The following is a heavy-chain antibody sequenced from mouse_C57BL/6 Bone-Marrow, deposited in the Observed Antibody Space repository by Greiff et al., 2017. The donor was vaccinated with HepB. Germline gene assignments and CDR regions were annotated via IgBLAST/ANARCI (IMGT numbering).Heavy chain of an antibody. D-gene: IGHD2-1*01. CDR3: VGNYSFYAMDY. Sequence: QVQLQQSGAELARPGASVKLSCKASGYTFTSYGISWVKQRTGQGLEWIGEIYPRSGNTYYNEKFKGKATLTADKSSSTAYMELGSLTSEDSAVYFCVGNYSFYAMDYWGQGTSVTVSS. CDR1: GYTFTSYG. CDR2: IYPRSGNT. V-gene: IGHV1-81*01. J-gene: IGHJ4*01.